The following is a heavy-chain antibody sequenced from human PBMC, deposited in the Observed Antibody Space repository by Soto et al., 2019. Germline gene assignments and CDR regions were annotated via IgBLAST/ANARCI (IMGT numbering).Heavy chain of an antibody. D-gene: IGHD5-12*01. CDR2: INHSGTT. Sequence: QVQLQQWGAGLLKPSETLSLTCAVYGGSFSDYFWSWIRQPPGKGLEWIGEINHSGTTYYNPSLKSRVTISLDTSENHFSLNLTSVTAADTAVYYSVATTMAYYYGMDVWGQGTTVTVSS. J-gene: IGHJ6*02. CDR3: VATTMAYYYGMDV. V-gene: IGHV4-34*01. CDR1: GGSFSDYF.